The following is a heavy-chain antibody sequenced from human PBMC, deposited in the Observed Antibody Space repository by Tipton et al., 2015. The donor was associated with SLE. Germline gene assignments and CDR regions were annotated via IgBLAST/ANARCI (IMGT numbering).Heavy chain of an antibody. CDR2: TYPSGSA. CDR1: GGSISHGSYY. D-gene: IGHD6-19*01. J-gene: IGHJ4*02. V-gene: IGHV4-61*02. Sequence: LRLSCTVSGGSISHGSYYWSWIRQPAGKGLEWIGGTYPSGSANYNPSLKSRVTMSVDTSKNQFSLQLTSVTAADTAMYYCASSVAVSGIYFDYWGQGTLVTVSS. CDR3: ASSVAVSGIYFDY.